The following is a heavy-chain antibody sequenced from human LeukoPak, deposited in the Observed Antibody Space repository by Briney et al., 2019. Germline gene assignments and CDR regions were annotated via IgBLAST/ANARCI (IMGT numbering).Heavy chain of an antibody. Sequence: GASVKVSCKASGYTFTDSYMHWVRQAPGQGLEWMGWINPKTGGTNYEQRFQGRVTMTRDTSIRTAYMELNSLRSDDTAVYYCARDGRLTIFVRGIITEGSPPKNWGQGTLVTVSS. D-gene: IGHD3-10*01. CDR1: GYTFTDSY. J-gene: IGHJ4*02. V-gene: IGHV1-2*02. CDR3: ARDGRLTIFVRGIITEGSPPKN. CDR2: INPKTGGT.